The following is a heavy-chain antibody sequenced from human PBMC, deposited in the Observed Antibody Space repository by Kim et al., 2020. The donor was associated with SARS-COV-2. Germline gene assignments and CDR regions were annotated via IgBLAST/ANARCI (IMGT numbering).Heavy chain of an antibody. Sequence: ASVKVSCKASGYTFTGFAMHWVRLVPGQGLEWMGWINTNTGNPTYAQGFTGLFVFSSDTSVSTAYLQISGLKAEDTAVYYCARDRGWLDPWGQGTLVTVS. D-gene: IGHD3-16*01. V-gene: IGHV7-4-1*02. J-gene: IGHJ5*02. CDR1: GYTFTGFA. CDR3: ARDRGWLDP. CDR2: INTNTGNP.